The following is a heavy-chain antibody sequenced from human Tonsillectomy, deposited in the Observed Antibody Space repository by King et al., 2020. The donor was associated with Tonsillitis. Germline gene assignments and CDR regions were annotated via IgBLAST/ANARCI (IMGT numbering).Heavy chain of an antibody. D-gene: IGHD5-12*01. CDR1: GFTFSSYG. CDR2: ISYDGSNK. J-gene: IGHJ4*02. CDR3: VKGAIVATILTPGDY. V-gene: IGHV3-30*18. Sequence: VQLVESGGGVVQPGRSLRLSCAASGFTFSSYGMHWVRQAPGKGLDWVALISYDGSNKYFADSVKGRFTISRDNSKNTLYLQMNSPRAEDTAVYYCVKGAIVATILTPGDYWGQGTLVTVSS.